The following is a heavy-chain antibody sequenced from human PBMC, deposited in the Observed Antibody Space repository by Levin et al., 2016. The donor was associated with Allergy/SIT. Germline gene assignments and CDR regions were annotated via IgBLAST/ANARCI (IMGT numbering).Heavy chain of an antibody. CDR2: IIPIFGTA. D-gene: IGHD3-10*01. CDR3: ARRAVIAPYYYYYMDV. V-gene: IGHV1-69*13. Sequence: SVKVSCKAFGGTFSSYAITWVRQAPGQGLEWMGGIIPIFGTANYAQKFQGRVTITADESTSTAYMELSSLRSEDTAVYYCARRAVIAPYYYYYMDVWGKGTTVTVSS. CDR1: GGTFSSYA. J-gene: IGHJ6*03.